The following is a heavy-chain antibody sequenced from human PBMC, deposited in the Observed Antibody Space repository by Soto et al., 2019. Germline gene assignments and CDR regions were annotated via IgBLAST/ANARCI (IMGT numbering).Heavy chain of an antibody. V-gene: IGHV1-69*01. CDR2: IIAIFGTA. CDR3: ARLPSPGGVPDGGHGY. D-gene: IGHD3-10*01. Sequence: QVQLVQAAAEVEKPGSSVDVSCKASGGTFRSYAISWVRQAPGLGLEWMGGIIAIFGTANYAQKLQGRVTITADEHTRTAHMELSSLRSDDRAVYDCARLPSPGGVPDGGHGYWGQGTLVTVSS. CDR1: GGTFRSYA. J-gene: IGHJ4*02.